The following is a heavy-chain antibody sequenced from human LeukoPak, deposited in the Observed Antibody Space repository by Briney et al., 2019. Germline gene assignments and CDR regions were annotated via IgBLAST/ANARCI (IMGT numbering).Heavy chain of an antibody. V-gene: IGHV1-18*04. CDR2: ISAYNGNT. J-gene: IGHJ6*03. CDR1: GYTFTGYY. D-gene: IGHD3-3*01. Sequence: VASVKVSCKASGYTFTGYYMHWVRQAPGQGLEWMGWISAYNGNTNYAQKLQGRVTMTTDTSTSTAYMELRSLRSDDTAVYYCARDNFWSGYPFYYYYYYMDVWGKGTTVTVSS. CDR3: ARDNFWSGYPFYYYYYYMDV.